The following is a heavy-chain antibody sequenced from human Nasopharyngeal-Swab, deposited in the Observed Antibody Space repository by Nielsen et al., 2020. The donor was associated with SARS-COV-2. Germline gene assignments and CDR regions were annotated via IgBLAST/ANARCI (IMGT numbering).Heavy chain of an antibody. D-gene: IGHD2-21*01. J-gene: IGHJ4*02. Sequence: GGSLRLSCAASGFTVSSHYMYWVRQAPGRGLEWVSVIYPGGNTYFADSVRGRFTISRDTSKNTVYLQMNSLRAEDTAVYYCARALGENPAYWGQGTLVTVSS. V-gene: IGHV3-53*01. CDR1: GFTVSSHY. CDR2: IYPGGNT. CDR3: ARALGENPAY.